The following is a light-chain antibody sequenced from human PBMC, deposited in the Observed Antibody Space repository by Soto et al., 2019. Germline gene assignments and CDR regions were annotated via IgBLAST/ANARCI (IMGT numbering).Light chain of an antibody. Sequence: QLVLTQPPSASGTPGQRVTISCSGSTSNIGSKTVNWYQQLPGTAPKLLIYSNDQRPSGVPDRISGSKSGTSASLAISGLQSEDEADYYCAAWDDSLNGVVFGGGTKLTVL. CDR1: TSNIGSKT. J-gene: IGLJ2*01. CDR3: AAWDDSLNGVV. V-gene: IGLV1-44*01. CDR2: SND.